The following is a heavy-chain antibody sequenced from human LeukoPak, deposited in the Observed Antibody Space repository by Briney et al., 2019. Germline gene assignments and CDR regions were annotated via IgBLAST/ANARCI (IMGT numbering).Heavy chain of an antibody. CDR2: ISGSSGST. J-gene: IGHJ6*02. V-gene: IGHV3-23*01. D-gene: IGHD2-2*01. CDR1: GFTFSSYA. CDR3: AKDTCSSTSCCSGMDV. Sequence: GGSLRLSCAASGFTFSSYAMSWVRQAPGKGLEWVSVISGSSGSTYYADSVEGRFTISRDNSKNTLYLQMNSLRAEDTAVYYCAKDTCSSTSCCSGMDVWGQGTTVTVSS.